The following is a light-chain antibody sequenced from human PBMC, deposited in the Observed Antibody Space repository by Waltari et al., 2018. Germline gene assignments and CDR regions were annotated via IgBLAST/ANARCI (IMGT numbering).Light chain of an antibody. J-gene: IGLJ1*01. CDR1: SSDVGGYNH. CDR2: DVS. CDR3: SSYTSSSLYV. V-gene: IGLV2-14*01. Sequence: QSALTQPASVSGSPGQSIPISCTGTSSDVGGYNHFSWYQQHPGKAPKLMIYDVSNRPSGVSNRFSGSKSGNTASLTISGLQAEDEADYYCSSYTSSSLYVFGTGTKVTVL.